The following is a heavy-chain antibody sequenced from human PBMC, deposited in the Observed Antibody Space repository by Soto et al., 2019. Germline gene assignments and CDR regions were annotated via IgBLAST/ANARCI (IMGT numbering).Heavy chain of an antibody. V-gene: IGHV3-30-3*01. Sequence: QVQLVESGGGVVQPGRSLRLSCAASGFTFSGYAIHWVRQAPGKGLEWVAIISYDGSNEYYADSVRGRFTISRDSSKTTFYLHVNSLRAEDTAVYYCARALPASYHYFDYWGQGTLVTVSS. D-gene: IGHD2-15*01. J-gene: IGHJ4*02. CDR3: ARALPASYHYFDY. CDR1: GFTFSGYA. CDR2: ISYDGSNE.